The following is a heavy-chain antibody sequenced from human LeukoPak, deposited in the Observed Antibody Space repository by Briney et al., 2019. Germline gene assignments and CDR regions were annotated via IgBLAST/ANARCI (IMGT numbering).Heavy chain of an antibody. Sequence: ASVKVSCKASGGTFSSYAISWVRQAPGQGLEWMGGIIPIFGTANYAQKFQGRVTITTDESTSTAYMELSSLRSEDTAVYYCARGLQEVVVAPAASPYDAFDIWGQGTMVTVSS. J-gene: IGHJ3*02. V-gene: IGHV1-69*05. D-gene: IGHD2-2*01. CDR2: IIPIFGTA. CDR1: GGTFSSYA. CDR3: ARGLQEVVVAPAASPYDAFDI.